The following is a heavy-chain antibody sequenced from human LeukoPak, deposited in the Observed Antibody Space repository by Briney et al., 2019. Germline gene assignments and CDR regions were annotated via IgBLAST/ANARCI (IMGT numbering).Heavy chain of an antibody. Sequence: GGSLRLSCAASGFTFSGYWMSWVRQAPGKGLEWVALISSDGNDKLYGDSVKGRFTISRDDSKSTLYLQMNSLRAEDTAVYYCTTKVIRGNSGDDYDDWGQGTLVTVSS. V-gene: IGHV3-30*03. J-gene: IGHJ4*02. CDR2: ISSDGNDK. CDR3: TTKVIRGNSGDDYDD. CDR1: GFTFSGYW. D-gene: IGHD5-12*01.